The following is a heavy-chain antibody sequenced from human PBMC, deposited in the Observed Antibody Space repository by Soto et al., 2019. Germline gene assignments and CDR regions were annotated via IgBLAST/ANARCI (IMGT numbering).Heavy chain of an antibody. D-gene: IGHD3-22*01. CDR1: GGSMSSGDYC. CDR2: IDYSGSN. J-gene: IGHJ4*02. V-gene: IGHV4-30-4*01. CDR3: ARGNTYYYDSSGTLFDD. Sequence: SETLSLTYTVSGGSMSSGDYCWSWIRQPPGKGLEWIGYIDYSGSNYHNPSLKSRVTISVDTSKNQFSLKLSSVTAADTAVYYCARGNTYYYDSSGTLFDDWGQGTLVTVSS.